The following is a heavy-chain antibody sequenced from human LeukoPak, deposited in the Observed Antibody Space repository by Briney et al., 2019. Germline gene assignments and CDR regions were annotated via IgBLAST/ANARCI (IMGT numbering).Heavy chain of an antibody. Sequence: GGSLRLSCAASGFTFSDYYMSWIRQAPGKGLEWVSYISSSNSYTNYADSVKGRFTISRDNAKNSLYLQMNSLRAEDTAVYYCARDWEYQYFDYWGQGTLVTVSS. CDR1: GFTFSDYY. V-gene: IGHV3-11*06. D-gene: IGHD2-2*01. CDR3: ARDWEYQYFDY. CDR2: ISSSNSYT. J-gene: IGHJ4*02.